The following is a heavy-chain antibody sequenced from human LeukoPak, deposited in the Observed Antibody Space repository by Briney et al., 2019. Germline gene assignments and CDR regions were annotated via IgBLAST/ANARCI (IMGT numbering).Heavy chain of an antibody. CDR1: GVSISGHY. CDR3: ARQPISGWDFDY. Sequence: KPSETLSLTCSVSGVSISGHYWSWIRLPPGKGLEWIGYISHSGDTRYSPSLKSRVTISLDTSKNQCSLTLNSVTAADTAVYYCARQPISGWDFDYWGQGTLVTVSS. D-gene: IGHD6-19*01. CDR2: ISHSGDT. V-gene: IGHV4-59*08. J-gene: IGHJ4*02.